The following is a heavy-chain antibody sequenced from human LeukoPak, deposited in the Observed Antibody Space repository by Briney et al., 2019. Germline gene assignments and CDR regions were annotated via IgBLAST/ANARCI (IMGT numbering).Heavy chain of an antibody. V-gene: IGHV1-69*02. Sequence: SVKVSCKASGGTFSSYTISWVRQAPGQGLEWMGRIIPILGIANYAQKFQGGVTITADKSTSTAYMELSSLRSEDTAVYYCASLAQNYYDSSGYYYNWFDPWGQGTLVTVSS. CDR2: IIPILGIA. J-gene: IGHJ5*02. D-gene: IGHD3-22*01. CDR3: ASLAQNYYDSSGYYYNWFDP. CDR1: GGTFSSYT.